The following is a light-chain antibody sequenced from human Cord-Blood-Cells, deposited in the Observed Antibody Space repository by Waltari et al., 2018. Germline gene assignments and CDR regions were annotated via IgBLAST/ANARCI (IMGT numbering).Light chain of an antibody. J-gene: IGLJ2*01. Sequence: QSVLTQPPSASGTPGQRVTIPCSGSSSNIGRNYVYCYQHLPGTAPKLLLYRNNQRPSGVPDRFSGSKSGTSASLAISGLRSEGEADYYCAAWDDSLSGVVFGGGTKLTVL. CDR2: RNN. CDR3: AAWDDSLSGVV. CDR1: SSNIGRNY. V-gene: IGLV1-47*01.